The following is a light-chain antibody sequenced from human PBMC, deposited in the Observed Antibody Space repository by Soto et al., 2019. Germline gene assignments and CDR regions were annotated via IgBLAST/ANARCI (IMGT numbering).Light chain of an antibody. CDR2: DVS. CDR1: SSDVGGYNY. Sequence: QSALTQPRSVSGSPGQSVTISCTGTSSDVGGYNYVSWYQQHPGKAPKLMIYDVSKRPSGVPDRFSGSKSGNTASLTISGPQAEDEADYYCCSYAGSYTYVFGIGTKLTVL. CDR3: CSYAGSYTYV. V-gene: IGLV2-11*01. J-gene: IGLJ1*01.